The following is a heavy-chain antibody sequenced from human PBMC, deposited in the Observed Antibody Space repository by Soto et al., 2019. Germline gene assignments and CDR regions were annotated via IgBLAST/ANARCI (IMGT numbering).Heavy chain of an antibody. CDR2: INHSGST. D-gene: IGHD5-18*01. CDR3: ARGGHSYGSLLDY. V-gene: IGHV4-34*01. Sequence: QVQLQQWGAGLLKPSETLSLTCAVYGGSFSGYYWSWIRQPPGKGLEWIGEINHSGSTNYNPSLKSRVTISVDTSKNQFSLKLSSVTAADTAVYYCARGGHSYGSLLDYWGQGTLVTVSS. J-gene: IGHJ4*02. CDR1: GGSFSGYY.